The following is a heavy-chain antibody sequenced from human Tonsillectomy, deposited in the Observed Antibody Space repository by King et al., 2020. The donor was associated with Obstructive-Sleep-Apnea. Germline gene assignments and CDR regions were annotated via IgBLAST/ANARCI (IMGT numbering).Heavy chain of an antibody. CDR1: GYTFTSYG. D-gene: IGHD6-13*01. J-gene: IGHJ4*02. V-gene: IGHV1-18*01. CDR2: ISGYNGNT. CDR3: ARDLVTAASSD. Sequence: VQLVESGAEVKKPGASVKVSCKASGYTFTSYGISWVRQAPGQGIEGMGWISGYNGNTNYAQKFQGRVTMTIDTSTTTVYMELRSLRSDDTAVYYCARDLVTAASSDWGQGTLVTVSS.